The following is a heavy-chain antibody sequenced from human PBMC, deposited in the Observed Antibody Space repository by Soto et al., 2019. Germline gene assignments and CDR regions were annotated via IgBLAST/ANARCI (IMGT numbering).Heavy chain of an antibody. CDR1: GYTFTDYC. D-gene: IGHD4-4*01. Sequence: GASLKISCKGSGYTFTDYCIGWVRQLPGKGLEWMGIIYPGDSDNRYSPSLQGHVTITVDKSTSTAYLQWNTLKASDTAMYYCARNISNFRYYYYDMDVWGQGTTVTV. V-gene: IGHV5-51*01. CDR2: IYPGDSDN. J-gene: IGHJ6*02. CDR3: ARNISNFRYYYYDMDV.